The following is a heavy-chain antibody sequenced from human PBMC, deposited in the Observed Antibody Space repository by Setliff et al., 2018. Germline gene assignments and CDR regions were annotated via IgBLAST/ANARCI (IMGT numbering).Heavy chain of an antibody. CDR1: GYTFTNYY. D-gene: IGHD6-25*01. V-gene: IGHV1-46*01. CDR3: ARAGLAAAGRKGVFDH. CDR2: INPSGGRL. J-gene: IGHJ4*02. Sequence: GASVKVSCKASGYTFTNYYIHWVRQTPGQGLEWMGIINPSGGRLSYAEKFQDRVTMTRDTSTNTVYMDLSSLRDDDTAVYYCARAGLAAAGRKGVFDHWGQGTLVTVSS.